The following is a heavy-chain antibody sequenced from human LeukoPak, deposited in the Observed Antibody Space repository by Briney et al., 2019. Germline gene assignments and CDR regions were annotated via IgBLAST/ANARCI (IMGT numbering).Heavy chain of an antibody. CDR1: GFTVITND. CDR3: ARGVEPLAANALAY. Sequence: GGSLRLSCAAFGFTVITNDMTWVRQAPGKGLEWVSVLYSDGNTKYADSVQGRFTISRDNSKNTLYLEMNSLSPDDTAVYYCARGVEPLAANALAYWGQGTLVTVSS. V-gene: IGHV3-53*01. J-gene: IGHJ4*02. CDR2: LYSDGNT. D-gene: IGHD1-14*01.